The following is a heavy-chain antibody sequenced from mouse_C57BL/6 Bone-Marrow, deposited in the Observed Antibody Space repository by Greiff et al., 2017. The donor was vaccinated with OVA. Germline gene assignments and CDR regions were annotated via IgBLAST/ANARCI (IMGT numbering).Heavy chain of an antibody. D-gene: IGHD1-1*01. J-gene: IGHJ2*01. CDR3: ARDLITTVVATYDY. CDR1: GFTFSSYA. CDR2: ISDGGSYT. Sequence: EVHLVESGGGLVKPGGSLKLSCAASGFTFSSYAMSWVRQTPEKRLEWVATISDGGSYTYYPDTVKGRFTISSDNAKNNLYLQMSHLKSEDTAMYYCARDLITTVVATYDYWGQGTTLTVSS. V-gene: IGHV5-4*01.